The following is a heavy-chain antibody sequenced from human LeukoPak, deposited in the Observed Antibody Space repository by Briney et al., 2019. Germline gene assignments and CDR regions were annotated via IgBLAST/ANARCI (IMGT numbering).Heavy chain of an antibody. D-gene: IGHD6-13*01. CDR1: GFIFSSYS. J-gene: IGHJ5*02. Sequence: GGSLRLPCAASGFIFSSYSMNWVRQAPGKGLEWVSYISSSSSTIYYADSVKGRFTISRDNAKNSLYLQMNSLRAEDTAVYYCARDRIAAANWFDPWGQGTLVTVSS. V-gene: IGHV3-48*01. CDR2: ISSSSSTI. CDR3: ARDRIAAANWFDP.